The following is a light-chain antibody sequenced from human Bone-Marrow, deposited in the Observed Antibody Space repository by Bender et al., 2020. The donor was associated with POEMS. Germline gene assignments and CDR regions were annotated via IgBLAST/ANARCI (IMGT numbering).Light chain of an antibody. V-gene: IGLV3-21*04. CDR3: QVWDSRTDHYV. Sequence: SHELTQPPSVSVAPGKTARITCGGDDIESRSVHWYHQKPGQAPVLVIYNDNDRPSEIPERFSGSHSGNTATLTISRVEAGDEADYYCQVWDSRTDHYVFGSGTKVTVL. J-gene: IGLJ1*01. CDR2: NDN. CDR1: DIESRS.